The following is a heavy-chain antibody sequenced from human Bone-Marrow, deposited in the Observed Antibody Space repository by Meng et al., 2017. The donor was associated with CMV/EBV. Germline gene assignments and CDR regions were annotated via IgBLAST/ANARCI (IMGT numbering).Heavy chain of an antibody. Sequence: SETLSLTCTVSGGPVSSGSYYGSWIRQPPGKGLEWIGYIYYSGSTNYNPSLKSRVTISVDTSKNQFSLKLSSVTAADTAVYYCARALRPRASGLNAFDIWGQGTMVTVSS. CDR1: GGPVSSGSYY. CDR2: IYYSGST. J-gene: IGHJ3*02. V-gene: IGHV4-61*01. D-gene: IGHD3-3*01. CDR3: ARALRPRASGLNAFDI.